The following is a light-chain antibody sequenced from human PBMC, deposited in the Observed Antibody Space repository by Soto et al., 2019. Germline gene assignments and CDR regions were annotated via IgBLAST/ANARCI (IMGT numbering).Light chain of an antibody. Sequence: DIQMTQSPSSLSASVGDRVTITCRASQGISNYLAWYQQKPGKVPKLMIYAASTLQSGVPSRFSGSGSGTDFPLTISSLQPEDVATYYWQKYNSAPRTFGQGTKVEIK. CDR3: QKYNSAPRT. V-gene: IGKV1-27*01. CDR1: QGISNY. CDR2: AAS. J-gene: IGKJ1*01.